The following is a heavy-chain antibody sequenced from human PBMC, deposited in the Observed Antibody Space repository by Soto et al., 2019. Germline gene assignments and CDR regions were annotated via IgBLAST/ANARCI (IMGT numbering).Heavy chain of an antibody. J-gene: IGHJ4*02. V-gene: IGHV3-73*01. D-gene: IGHD3-22*01. CDR3: TSSLSITMIVVVYHY. CDR2: IRSKANSYAT. Sequence: HPGGSLRLSCAASGFTFSGSAMHWIRQASGKGLEWVGRIRSKANSYATAYAASVKGRFTISRDDSKNTAYLQMNSLKTEDTAVYYCTSSLSITMIVVVYHYWGQGTLVTVSS. CDR1: GFTFSGSA.